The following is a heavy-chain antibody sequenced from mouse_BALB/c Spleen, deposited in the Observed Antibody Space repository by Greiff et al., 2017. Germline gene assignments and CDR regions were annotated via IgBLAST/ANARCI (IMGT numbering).Heavy chain of an antibody. CDR3: ARTRFAY. V-gene: IGHV1-80*01. CDR2: IYPGDGDT. Sequence: QVQLQQSGAELVRPGSSVKISCKASGYAFSSYWMNWVKQRPGQGLEWIGQIYPGDGDTNYNGKFKGKATLTADKSSSTAYMPLSSLTSEDAAVYFCARTRFAYWGQGTLVTVSA. CDR1: GYAFSSYW. J-gene: IGHJ3*01.